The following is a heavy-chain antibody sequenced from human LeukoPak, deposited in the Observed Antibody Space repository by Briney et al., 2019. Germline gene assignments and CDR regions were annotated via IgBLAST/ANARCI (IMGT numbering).Heavy chain of an antibody. V-gene: IGHV1-2*02. CDR2: INPNSGGT. CDR3: ARDSADLRFLEWLSIWEYFDY. D-gene: IGHD3-3*01. Sequence: ASVKVSCKASGYTFTGYYMHWVRQAPGQGLEWMGWINPNSGGTNYAKKFQGRVTMTRDTSISTAYMELSRLRSDDTAVYYCARDSADLRFLEWLSIWEYFDYWGQGTLVTVSS. CDR1: GYTFTGYY. J-gene: IGHJ4*02.